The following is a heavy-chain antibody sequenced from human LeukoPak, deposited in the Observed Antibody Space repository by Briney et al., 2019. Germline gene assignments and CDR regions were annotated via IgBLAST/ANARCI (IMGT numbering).Heavy chain of an antibody. J-gene: IGHJ4*02. V-gene: IGHV3-23*01. CDR1: GFTFSSYA. CDR3: AKGYSSGWYYFDY. CDR2: ISGSGGST. D-gene: IGHD6-19*01. Sequence: GGSLRLSRAASGFTFSSYAMSWVRQAPGKGLEWVSAISGSGGSTYYADSVKGRFTISRDNSKNTLYLQMNSLRAEDTAVYYCAKGYSSGWYYFDYWGQGTLVTVSP.